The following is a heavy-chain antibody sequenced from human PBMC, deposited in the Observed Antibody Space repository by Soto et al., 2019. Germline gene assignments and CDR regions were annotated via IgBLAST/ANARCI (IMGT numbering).Heavy chain of an antibody. J-gene: IGHJ4*02. CDR1: GGSISSYY. CDR2: IYYSGST. V-gene: IGHV4-59*01. D-gene: IGHD3-10*01. Sequence: SETLSLTCTVSGGSISSYYWSWIRQPPGKGLEWIGYIYYSGSTNYNPSLKSRVTISVDTSTSTAYMELRSLRSDDTAVYYCARGRDHYYGSGDFDYWGQGTLVTVSS. CDR3: ARGRDHYYGSGDFDY.